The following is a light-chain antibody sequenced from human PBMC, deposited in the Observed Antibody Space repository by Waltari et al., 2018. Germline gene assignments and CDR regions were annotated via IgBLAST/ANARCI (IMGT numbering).Light chain of an antibody. CDR2: NNK. Sequence: SVLTQPPSASGTPGQRVTIACAGSSPNIGPDTRNWYQHLPGTAPKLLIYNNKQGPSGVPDRFSGSKAGTSASLAISGLQSEDEADYYCAAWDGRLDAWVFGGGTKLTVL. J-gene: IGLJ3*02. CDR1: SPNIGPDT. V-gene: IGLV1-44*01. CDR3: AAWDGRLDAWV.